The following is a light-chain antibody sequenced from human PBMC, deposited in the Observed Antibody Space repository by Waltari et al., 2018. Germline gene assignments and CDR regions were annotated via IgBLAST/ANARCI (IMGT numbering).Light chain of an antibody. Sequence: DIQMTQSPSILPASIGDRVTITCRASQNLISWVAWYQQKPGEAPKLLMYKASILETGVPSRFRGSGFGTQFSLTIDSLQPDDFGVYYCQHYDGSSWTFGPGTRVEVK. CDR3: QHYDGSSWT. CDR2: KAS. CDR1: QNLISW. V-gene: IGKV1-5*03. J-gene: IGKJ1*01.